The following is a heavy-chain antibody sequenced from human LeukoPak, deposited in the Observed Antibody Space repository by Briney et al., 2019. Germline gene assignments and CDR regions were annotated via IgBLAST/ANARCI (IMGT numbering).Heavy chain of an antibody. V-gene: IGHV4-34*01. CDR1: GGSFSGYY. J-gene: IGHJ3*02. Sequence: PSETLSLTCAVYGGSFSGYYWSWIRQPPGKGREWIGEINHSGSTNYNPSLTSRVTISVDTSKNQFSLKLSSVTAADTAVYYCARGGSGSYLDAFDIWGQGTMVTVSS. CDR3: ARGGSGSYLDAFDI. CDR2: INHSGST. D-gene: IGHD1-26*01.